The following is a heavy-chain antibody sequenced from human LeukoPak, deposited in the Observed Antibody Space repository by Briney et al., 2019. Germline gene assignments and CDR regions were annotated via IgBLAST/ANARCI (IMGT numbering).Heavy chain of an antibody. D-gene: IGHD3-3*01. V-gene: IGHV3-7*01. CDR1: GFTFSSYW. J-gene: IGHJ4*02. CDR2: IKQDGSEK. CDR3: ARKYYDFWSGYLLDY. Sequence: PGGSLRLSCAASGFTFSSYWMSWVRQAPGKGLEWVANIKQDGSEKYYVDSVKGRFTISRDNAKNSLYLQMNSLRAEDTAVYYCARKYYDFWSGYLLDYWGQGTLVTVSS.